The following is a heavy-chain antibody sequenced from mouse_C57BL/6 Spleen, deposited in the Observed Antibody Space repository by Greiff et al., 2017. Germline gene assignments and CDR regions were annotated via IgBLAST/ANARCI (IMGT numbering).Heavy chain of an antibody. CDR3: AREREIYYDCEGGFAY. V-gene: IGHV1-80*01. CDR1: GYAFSSYW. CDR2: IYPGDGDT. D-gene: IGHD2-4*01. Sequence: VQLQQSGAELVKPGASVKISCKASGYAFSSYWMNWVKQRPGKGLEWIGQIYPGDGDTNYNGKFKGKAPLTADKSSSTAYMQLSSLTSEDSAVYFCAREREIYYDCEGGFAYWGQGTLVTVSA. J-gene: IGHJ3*01.